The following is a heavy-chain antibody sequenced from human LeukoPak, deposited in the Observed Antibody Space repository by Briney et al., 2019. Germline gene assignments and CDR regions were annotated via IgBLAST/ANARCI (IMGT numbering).Heavy chain of an antibody. CDR1: GFTFSNYA. CDR2: ISYDGSNK. V-gene: IGHV3-30*04. J-gene: IGHJ5*02. D-gene: IGHD3-16*01. Sequence: GRSLRLSCAASGFTFSNYAMHWVRQAPGKGLEWVAVISYDGSNKYYTDSVKGRFTISRDNSKNTLYLQMNSLTAEDTAVYYCARLGDSSPWGQGTLVTVSS. CDR3: ARLGDSSP.